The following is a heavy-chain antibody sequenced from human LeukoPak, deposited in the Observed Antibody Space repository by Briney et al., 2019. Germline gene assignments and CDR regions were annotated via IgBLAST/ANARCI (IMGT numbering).Heavy chain of an antibody. CDR1: GFTFSSYA. Sequence: GGSLRLSCAASGFTFSSYAMHWVRQAPGKGLEWVAVIWYDGSNKYYADSVKGRFTISRDNSKNTLYLQMNSLRAEDTAVYYCARDGGDYGDYLDYWGQGTLVTVSS. V-gene: IGHV3-33*08. CDR3: ARDGGDYGDYLDY. CDR2: IWYDGSNK. D-gene: IGHD4-17*01. J-gene: IGHJ4*02.